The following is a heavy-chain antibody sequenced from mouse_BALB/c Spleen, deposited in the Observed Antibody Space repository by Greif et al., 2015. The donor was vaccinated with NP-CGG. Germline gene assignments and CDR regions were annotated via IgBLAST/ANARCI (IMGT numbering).Heavy chain of an antibody. D-gene: IGHD2-10*02. V-gene: IGHV1S81*02. CDR2: INPSNGGT. J-gene: IGHJ4*01. CDR3: TRYGFYAMDY. CDR1: GYTFTSYY. Sequence: VQLVESGAELVKPGASVKLSCKASGYTFTSYYMYWVKQRPGQGLEWIGEINPSNGGTNFNEKFKSKATLTVDKSSSTAYMQLSSLTSEDSAVYYCTRYGFYAMDYWGQGTSVTVSS.